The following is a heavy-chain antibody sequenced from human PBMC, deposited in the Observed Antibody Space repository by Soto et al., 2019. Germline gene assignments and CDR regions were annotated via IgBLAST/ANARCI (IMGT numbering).Heavy chain of an antibody. V-gene: IGHV3-21*01. D-gene: IGHD2-2*02. Sequence: VGSLRLSCASSVFTFSSYSMNCVRHSPGKWLEWVSSISSSSSYIYYADSVKGRFTISRDNAKNSLYLQMNSLRAEDTAVYYCARDHLGIYCSSTSCYTVCITMVQSNRMEVWGQGTTVIVSS. CDR2: ISSSSSYI. CDR3: ARDHLGIYCSSTSCYTVCITMVQSNRMEV. J-gene: IGHJ6*01. CDR1: VFTFSSYS.